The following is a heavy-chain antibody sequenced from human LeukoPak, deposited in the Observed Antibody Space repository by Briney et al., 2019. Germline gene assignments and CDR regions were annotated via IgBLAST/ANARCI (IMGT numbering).Heavy chain of an antibody. D-gene: IGHD2-2*02. CDR2: IKQDGSEK. V-gene: IGHV3-7*01. J-gene: IGHJ4*02. CDR3: ARVSRGIVVVPAAIPDFDY. Sequence: PTGGSLRLSCAASGFTFSSYWMSWVRQAPGKGLEWVANIKQDGSEKYYVDSVKGRFTISRDNAKNSLYLQMNSLRAEDTAVYYCARVSRGIVVVPAAIPDFDYWGQGTLVTVSS. CDR1: GFTFSSYW.